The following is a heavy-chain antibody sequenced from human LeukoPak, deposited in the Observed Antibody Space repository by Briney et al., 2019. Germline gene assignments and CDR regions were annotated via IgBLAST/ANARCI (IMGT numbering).Heavy chain of an antibody. CDR2: IYTSGST. Sequence: SQTLSLTCTVSGGPISSGSYYWSWIRQPAGKGLEWIGRIYTSGSTNYNPSLKSRVTISLDTSKSQFSLKLSSVTAADTAVYYCARDRPSYYYDSRTDAFDIWGPGTMVTVSS. CDR3: ARDRPSYYYDSRTDAFDI. CDR1: GGPISSGSYY. V-gene: IGHV4-61*02. D-gene: IGHD3-22*01. J-gene: IGHJ3*02.